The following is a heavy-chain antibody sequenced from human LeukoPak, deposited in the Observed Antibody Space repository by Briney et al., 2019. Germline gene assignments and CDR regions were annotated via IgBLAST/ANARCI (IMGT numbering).Heavy chain of an antibody. CDR1: GYTFTKYG. CDR3: SRGGGIAAAGTNY. J-gene: IGHJ4*02. CDR2: ISTYNGDR. V-gene: IGHV1-18*01. D-gene: IGHD6-13*01. Sequence: ASVKVSCKASGYTFTKYGITWVRQAPGRGLEWMGWISTYNGDRKYAQKFQGRVTLTTDTSTTTAYMELRSLTSDDTAVYYCSRGGGIAAAGTNYWGQGTLVTVSS.